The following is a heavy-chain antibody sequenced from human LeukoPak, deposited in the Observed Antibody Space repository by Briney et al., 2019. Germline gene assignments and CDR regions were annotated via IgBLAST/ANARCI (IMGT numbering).Heavy chain of an antibody. V-gene: IGHV3-48*03. J-gene: IGHJ3*01. CDR1: GFAFGTYE. D-gene: IGHD3-10*01. Sequence: SGGSLRLSCGASGFAFGTYEMTWVRQAPGKGLEWISFIGTTKARQYADSVGGRFTISRDNAKQSLFLQMNSLTVEDTAVYYCARVEYVFGSGAYLGVFDVWGQGTMVTVSS. CDR3: ARVEYVFGSGAYLGVFDV. CDR2: IGTTKAR.